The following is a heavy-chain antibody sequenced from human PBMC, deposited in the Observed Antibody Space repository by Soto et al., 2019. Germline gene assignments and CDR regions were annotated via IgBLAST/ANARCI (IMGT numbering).Heavy chain of an antibody. CDR3: ARARFDSWSHIYYGLDV. D-gene: IGHD3-3*01. CDR1: GGYVSGYY. Sequence: SETLCVTCAVDGGYVSGYYWTWLRQPPGKGLEWIGEINHSGSTDYNPALKSRVTMSVDTSKNQFSLRVTSVTAADTAVYYCARARFDSWSHIYYGLDVWGQGTTVTVSS. CDR2: INHSGST. V-gene: IGHV4-34*01. J-gene: IGHJ6*02.